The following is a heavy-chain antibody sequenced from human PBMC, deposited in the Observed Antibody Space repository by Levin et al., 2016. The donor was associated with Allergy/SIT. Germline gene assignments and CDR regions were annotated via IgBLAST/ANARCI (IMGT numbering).Heavy chain of an antibody. D-gene: IGHD3-22*01. CDR3: ARGGYYDSTDYYPINFDY. Sequence: WIRQPPGKGLEWIGYIYDSGSTNYNPSLKSRVTISVDTSKNQFSLNLSSVTAADTAVYYCARGGYYDSTDYYPINFDYWGQGTLVTVSS. J-gene: IGHJ4*02. V-gene: IGHV4-59*01. CDR2: IYDSGST.